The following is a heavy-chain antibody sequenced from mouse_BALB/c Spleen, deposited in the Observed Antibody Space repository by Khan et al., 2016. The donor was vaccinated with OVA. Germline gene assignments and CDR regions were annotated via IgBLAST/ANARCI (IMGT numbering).Heavy chain of an antibody. CDR2: MISSGYT. V-gene: IGHV3-8*02. J-gene: IGHJ3*01. CDR3: ARSTYRYAFAY. CDR1: GDSISSGY. Sequence: EVQLQESGPSLVQPSQTLSLTCSVTGDSISSGYWSWIRKFPGNKLEYMGYMISSGYTYYNPSLKSRISITRHTSKNQYYLQLNSVTTEDTATYYCARSTYRYAFAYLGQGTLVTVSA. D-gene: IGHD2-14*01.